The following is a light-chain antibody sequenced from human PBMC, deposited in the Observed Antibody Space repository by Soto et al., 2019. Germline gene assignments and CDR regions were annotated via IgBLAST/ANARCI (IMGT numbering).Light chain of an antibody. CDR2: GAS. J-gene: IGKJ4*01. V-gene: IGKV3-20*01. CDR1: QSVSSTS. Sequence: EIVLTQSPGTLSLSPGERATLSCRASQSVSSTSLAWYQQKPGQAPRLLIYGASSRATGIPDRFSGSGSGRDFTLTISRLEPVDVAVYYCQQYSSAPLTFGGGTKVDIK. CDR3: QQYSSAPLT.